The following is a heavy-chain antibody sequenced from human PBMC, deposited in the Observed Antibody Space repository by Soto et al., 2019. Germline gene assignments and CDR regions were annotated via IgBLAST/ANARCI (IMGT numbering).Heavy chain of an antibody. CDR1: GYSISSGYY. D-gene: IGHD3-22*01. Sequence: PSETLSLTCAVSGYSISSGYYWGWIRQPPGKGLEWIGSIYHSGSTYYNPSLKSRVTISVDTSKNQFSLKLSSVTAADTAVYYCARDENYYDSSGYYFVARDDAFDIWGQGTMVTVS. CDR2: IYHSGST. V-gene: IGHV4-38-2*02. CDR3: ARDENYYDSSGYYFVARDDAFDI. J-gene: IGHJ3*02.